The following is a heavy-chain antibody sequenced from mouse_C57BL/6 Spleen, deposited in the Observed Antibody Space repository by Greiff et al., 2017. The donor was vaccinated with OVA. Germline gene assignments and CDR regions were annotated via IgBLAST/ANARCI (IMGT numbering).Heavy chain of an antibody. CDR3: ARSGYDYAHFDY. V-gene: IGHV1-69*01. CDR1: GYTFTSYW. CDR2: IDPSDSYT. J-gene: IGHJ2*01. Sequence: VQLQQPGAELVMPGASVKLSCKASGYTFTSYWMHWVKQRPGQGLEWIGEIDPSDSYTNYNQKFKGKSTLTVDKSSSTAYMQLSSLTSEDSAVYYCARSGYDYAHFDYWGQGTTLTVSS. D-gene: IGHD2-4*01.